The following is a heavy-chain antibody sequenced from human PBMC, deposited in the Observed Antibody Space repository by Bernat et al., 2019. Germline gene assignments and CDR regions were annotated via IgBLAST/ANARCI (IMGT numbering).Heavy chain of an antibody. CDR3: ARVIPYSSGWYLEY. CDR2: FYSGGRT. V-gene: IGHV3-66*01. CDR1: GFTVSSNY. D-gene: IGHD6-19*01. J-gene: IGHJ4*02. Sequence: EVQLVESGGGLVQPGGSLRLSCAASGFTVSSNYMSWFRQAPGNGLEWFSVFYSGGRTYYADSVKGRFTISRDNYKNTLYLQMNSLRAEDTAVYYCARVIPYSSGWYLEYWGQGTLVTVSS.